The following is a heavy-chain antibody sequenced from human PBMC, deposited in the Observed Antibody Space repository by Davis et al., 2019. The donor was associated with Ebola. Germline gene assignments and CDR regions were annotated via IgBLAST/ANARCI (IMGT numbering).Heavy chain of an antibody. CDR3: AKGNYDSSGYYPFDY. CDR2: MNPNSGNT. D-gene: IGHD3-22*01. J-gene: IGHJ4*02. Sequence: ASVKVSCKASGYTFTSYDINWVRQATGQGLEWMGWMNPNSGNTGYAQKFQGRVTMTRNTSISTAYMELSSLRSEDTAVYYCAKGNYDSSGYYPFDYWGQGTLVTVSS. CDR1: GYTFTSYD. V-gene: IGHV1-8*01.